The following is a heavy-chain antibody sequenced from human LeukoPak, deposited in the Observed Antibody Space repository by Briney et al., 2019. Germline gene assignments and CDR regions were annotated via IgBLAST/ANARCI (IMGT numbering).Heavy chain of an antibody. V-gene: IGHV4-4*09. Sequence: PAETLSLTCTVSGGSISSYYWSWIRQPPGKGLEWTGYIYTSGSTNYNPSLKSRVTISVDTSKNQFSLKLSSVTAADTAVYYCASTPSSSSGEFDYWGQGTLVTVSS. CDR1: GGSISSYY. J-gene: IGHJ4*02. CDR2: IYTSGST. CDR3: ASTPSSSSGEFDY. D-gene: IGHD6-6*01.